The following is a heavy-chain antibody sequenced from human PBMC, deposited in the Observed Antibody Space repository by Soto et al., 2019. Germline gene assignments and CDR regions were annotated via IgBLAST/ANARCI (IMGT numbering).Heavy chain of an antibody. J-gene: IGHJ4*02. CDR2: IRGKTAGGTI. Sequence: EVQLVESGGGLVKPGGSLRLSCAASGFTFTNAWMSWVRQAPGKGLEWVGRIRGKTAGGTIDYAAGVKGRFAISRDDSKNTLYLQMKSLKTEDTAVYYCTKVGPVAEELDYWGQGTLVTVSS. D-gene: IGHD2-2*01. V-gene: IGHV3-15*01. CDR1: GFTFTNAW. CDR3: TKVGPVAEELDY.